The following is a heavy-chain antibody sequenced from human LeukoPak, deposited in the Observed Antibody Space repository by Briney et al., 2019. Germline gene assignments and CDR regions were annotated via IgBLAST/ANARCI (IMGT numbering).Heavy chain of an antibody. D-gene: IGHD4/OR15-4a*01. V-gene: IGHV3-11*01. CDR1: GFIFSDYY. J-gene: IGHJ6*02. CDR3: ARPMTICPRAMDV. Sequence: GGSLRLSCAASGFIFSDYYMSWIRQAPGKGLEWVSYISGSGTTIYYADSVKGRFTISRDNAKNSLFLQMNSLRAEDTAVYYCARPMTICPRAMDVWGQGTTVTVSS. CDR2: ISGSGTTI.